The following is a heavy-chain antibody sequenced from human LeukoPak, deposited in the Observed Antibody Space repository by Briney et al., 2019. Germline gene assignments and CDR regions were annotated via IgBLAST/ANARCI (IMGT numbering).Heavy chain of an antibody. CDR3: AASPVWFGEFDY. J-gene: IGHJ4*02. D-gene: IGHD3-10*01. V-gene: IGHV3-23*01. CDR2: ISGSGGST. Sequence: GGPLRLSCAASGFTFSSYAMSWVRQAPGKGLEWVSAISGSGGSTYYADSVKGRFTISRDNSKNTLYLQLNSLRAEDTAVYYCAASPVWFGEFDYWGQGTLVTVSS. CDR1: GFTFSSYA.